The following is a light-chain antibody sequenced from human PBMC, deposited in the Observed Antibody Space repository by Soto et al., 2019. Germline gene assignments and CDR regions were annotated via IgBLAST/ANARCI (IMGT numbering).Light chain of an antibody. V-gene: IGKV3-15*01. CDR1: QSVSSY. CDR2: GAS. J-gene: IGKJ4*01. Sequence: EIVITQSPATLSVPPGERASLSCRASQSVSSYLAWYQQKPGQAPRLLIYGASTRATDIPARFSGSGSGTEFTLTISSLQSEDFALYYCQQYNNWPLTFGGGTKVDIK. CDR3: QQYNNWPLT.